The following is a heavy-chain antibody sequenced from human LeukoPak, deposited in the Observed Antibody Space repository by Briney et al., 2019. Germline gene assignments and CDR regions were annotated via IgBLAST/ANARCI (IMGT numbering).Heavy chain of an antibody. CDR3: ASSFGNLGQWSFDY. V-gene: IGHV4-59*01. J-gene: IGHJ4*02. CDR2: IYYSGST. Sequence: PSETLSLTCTVAGGSISSYYWSWIRHPPGKGREWIGYIYYSGSTNFNPCLKRRVTLSGNTSKDQSSLKLSSVTAADTAVYYCASSFGNLGQWSFDYWGQGTLVTVSS. CDR1: GGSISSYY. D-gene: IGHD3-16*01.